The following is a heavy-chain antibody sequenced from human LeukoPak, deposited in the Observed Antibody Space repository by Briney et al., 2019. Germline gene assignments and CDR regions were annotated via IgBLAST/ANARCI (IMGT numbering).Heavy chain of an antibody. Sequence: QPGGSLRLSCAASGFTFSSYWMHWVRQAPGKGLVWVSRINSDGSSTSYADSVKGRFTISRDYAKNTLYLQMNSLRAEDTAVYYCAREATDGGWFDPWGQGTLVTVSS. CDR2: INSDGSST. D-gene: IGHD3-10*01. CDR1: GFTFSSYW. V-gene: IGHV3-74*01. CDR3: AREATDGGWFDP. J-gene: IGHJ5*02.